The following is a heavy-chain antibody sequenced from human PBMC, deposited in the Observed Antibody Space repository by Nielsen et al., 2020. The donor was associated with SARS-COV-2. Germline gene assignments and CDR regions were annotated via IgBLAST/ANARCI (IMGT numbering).Heavy chain of an antibody. Sequence: GGSLRLSCAASGFSFSSYAMTWVRQAPGKGLEWVSSIGTTGDKTFYADSVKGRFTISRDNSKNTLYLQLNSLRAEDTAVFYCARMYYDFWRGYSTQFDYWGQGTLVTVSS. V-gene: IGHV3-23*01. D-gene: IGHD3-3*01. J-gene: IGHJ4*02. CDR3: ARMYYDFWRGYSTQFDY. CDR2: IGTTGDKT. CDR1: GFSFSSYA.